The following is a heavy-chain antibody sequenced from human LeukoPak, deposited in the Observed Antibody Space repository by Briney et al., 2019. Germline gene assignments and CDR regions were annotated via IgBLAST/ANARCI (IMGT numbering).Heavy chain of an antibody. D-gene: IGHD1-7*01. V-gene: IGHV3-13*01. J-gene: IGHJ2*01. CDR1: GFTFSTYD. CDR3: ARGWNSFWYFDF. CDR2: IGAAGDT. Sequence: GSLRLSRAASGFTFSTYDMHWVRQVTGKDLEWVSAIGAAGDTYYPDSVKGRFTISRENVKNSLYLQMNSLRVEDTAVYYCARGWNSFWYFDFRGRGTQVTVSS.